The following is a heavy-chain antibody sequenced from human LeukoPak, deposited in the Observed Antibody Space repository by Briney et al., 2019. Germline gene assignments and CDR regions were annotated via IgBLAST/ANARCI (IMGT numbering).Heavy chain of an antibody. CDR1: GFTVSSNH. Sequence: PGGSLRLSCAASGFTVSSNHMNWVRQAPGKGLEWIAYISDSGSTIYYAGSAEGRFTISRDNAQNSLYLQMNSLRAEDTAVYYCARDRSSGWSGNWFDPWGQGTLVTVSS. V-gene: IGHV3-48*03. CDR3: ARDRSSGWSGNWFDP. D-gene: IGHD6-19*01. J-gene: IGHJ5*02. CDR2: ISDSGSTI.